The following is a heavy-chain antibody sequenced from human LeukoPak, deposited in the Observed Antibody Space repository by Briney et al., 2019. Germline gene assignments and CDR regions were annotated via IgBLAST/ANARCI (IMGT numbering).Heavy chain of an antibody. CDR3: TTGQGGYSYERLDY. CDR1: GFTFSNAW. J-gene: IGHJ4*02. Sequence: GGSLRLSCAASGFTFSNAWMSWVRQAPGKGLEWVGRIKSKTGGGTTDYAAPVKGRFTISRDDSKNTLYLQMNSLKTEDTAVYYCTTGQGGYSYERLDYWGQGTLVTVSS. D-gene: IGHD5-18*01. CDR2: IKSKTGGGTT. V-gene: IGHV3-15*01.